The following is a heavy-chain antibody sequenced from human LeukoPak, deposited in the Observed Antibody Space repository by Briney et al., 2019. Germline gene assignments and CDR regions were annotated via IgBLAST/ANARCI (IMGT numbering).Heavy chain of an antibody. V-gene: IGHV4-34*01. D-gene: IGHD3-10*01. CDR3: ASSGSGSYYRLDY. CDR1: GGSFSGYY. Sequence: SETLSLTCAVSGGSFSGYYWSWVRQPPGKGLEWIGEINHSGSTNYNPSLKSRVTISVDTSKDQFSLKLSSVTAADTAVYYCASSGSGSYYRLDYWGQGTLVTVSS. J-gene: IGHJ4*02. CDR2: INHSGST.